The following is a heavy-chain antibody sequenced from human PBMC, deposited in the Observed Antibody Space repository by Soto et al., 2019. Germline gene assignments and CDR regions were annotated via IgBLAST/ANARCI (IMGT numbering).Heavy chain of an antibody. CDR1: GGTFSSYA. D-gene: IGHD6-13*01. J-gene: IGHJ6*02. CDR2: IIPIFGTA. V-gene: IGHV1-69*06. Sequence: QVQLVQSGAEVKKPGSSVKVSCKASGGTFSSYAISWVRQAPGQGLEWMGGIIPIFGTANYAQKFQGRVTITADKSTSTAYMELSSLRSEDTAVYYCARDQGLAAAGTVSGVAGTDDYYYGMDVWGQGTTVTVSS. CDR3: ARDQGLAAAGTVSGVAGTDDYYYGMDV.